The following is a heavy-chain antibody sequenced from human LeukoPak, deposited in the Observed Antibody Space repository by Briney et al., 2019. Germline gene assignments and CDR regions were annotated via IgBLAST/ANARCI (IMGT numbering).Heavy chain of an antibody. V-gene: IGHV3-15*01. Sequence: GGSIRLSCVVSGFTFSNVWMRWVRQPPGKGLGWVGRIKGKTDGGTTDYTATVKGRFTISRHDSKNTLYLQTNSMKTEDTAVYYCTTGSSYKYYYYMDVWGKGTTVTVSS. D-gene: IGHD6-6*01. CDR3: TTGSSYKYYYYMDV. CDR2: IKGKTDGGTT. CDR1: GFTFSNVW. J-gene: IGHJ6*03.